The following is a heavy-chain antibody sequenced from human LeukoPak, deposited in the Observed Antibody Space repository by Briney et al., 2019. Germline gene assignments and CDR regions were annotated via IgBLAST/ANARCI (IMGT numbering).Heavy chain of an antibody. V-gene: IGHV1-69*13. Sequence: SVKVSCKAFGSTFRTYAISWVRQAPGQGLEWMGRITPIFGSPEYSQKFQGRVTISADDSSTTVHMEVRSLTSEDTAVYYCARVLGGTRPYYALDVWGQGTTVTVSS. D-gene: IGHD1-26*01. J-gene: IGHJ6*02. CDR2: ITPIFGSP. CDR3: ARVLGGTRPYYALDV. CDR1: GSTFRTYA.